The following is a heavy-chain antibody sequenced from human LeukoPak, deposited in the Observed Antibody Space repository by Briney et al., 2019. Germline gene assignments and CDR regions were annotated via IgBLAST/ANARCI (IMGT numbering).Heavy chain of an antibody. CDR2: IKQDGSEK. CDR3: ARDRVATLGHFDY. Sequence: GGSLRLSCAASGFTFSSYWMSWVRQAPGKGLEWVANIKQDGSEKYYVDSVKGRFTISRDNAKNSLYLQMNSLRAEDTAVCYCARDRVATLGHFDYWGQGTLVTVSS. V-gene: IGHV3-7*01. CDR1: GFTFSSYW. J-gene: IGHJ4*02. D-gene: IGHD5-12*01.